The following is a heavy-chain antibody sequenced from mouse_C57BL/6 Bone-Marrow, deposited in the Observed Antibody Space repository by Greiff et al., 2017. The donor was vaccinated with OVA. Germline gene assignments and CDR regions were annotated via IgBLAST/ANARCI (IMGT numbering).Heavy chain of an antibody. CDR2: INPGSGGT. CDR3: ARGIYYDYDRFAY. D-gene: IGHD2-4*01. V-gene: IGHV1-54*01. CDR1: GYAFTNYL. Sequence: SGAELVRPGTSVKVSCKASGYAFTNYLIEWVKQRPGQGLEWIGVINPGSGGTNYNEKFKGKATLTADKSSSTAYMQLSSLTSEDSAVYFCARGIYYDYDRFAYWGQGTLVTVSA. J-gene: IGHJ3*01.